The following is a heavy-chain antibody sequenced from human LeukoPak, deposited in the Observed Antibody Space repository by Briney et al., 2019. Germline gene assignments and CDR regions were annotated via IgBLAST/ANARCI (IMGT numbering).Heavy chain of an antibody. V-gene: IGHV3-49*03. CDR2: IRSKAYGGTT. Sequence: GGSLRLPCTASGFTFGDYAMSWFRQAPGKGLEWVGFIRSKAYGGTTEYAASVKGRFTISRDDSKSIAYLQMNSLKTEDTAVYYCTRVRYFDWWTFDPWGQGTLVTVSS. CDR3: TRVRYFDWWTFDP. CDR1: GFTFGDYA. D-gene: IGHD3-9*01. J-gene: IGHJ5*02.